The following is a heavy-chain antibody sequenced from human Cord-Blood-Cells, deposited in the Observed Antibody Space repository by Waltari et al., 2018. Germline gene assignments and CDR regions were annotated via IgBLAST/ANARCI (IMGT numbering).Heavy chain of an antibody. CDR2: VDPEDGET. CDR3: ATLPATEGVDY. Sequence: EVQLVQSGAEVKKPGATVKISCKVSGYTFTDYYMHWVQQAPGKGLEGMGLVDPEDGETRYAEKFQGRVTITADSSTDTAYMELSSLRSGDTAVYYWATLPATEGVDYWGQGTLVTVSS. V-gene: IGHV1-69-2*01. D-gene: IGHD5-12*01. J-gene: IGHJ4*02. CDR1: GYTFTDYY.